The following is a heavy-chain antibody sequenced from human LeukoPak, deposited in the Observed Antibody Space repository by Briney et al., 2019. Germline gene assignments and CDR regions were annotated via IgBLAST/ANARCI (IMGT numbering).Heavy chain of an antibody. CDR3: ARRDNVGYYSWFDP. J-gene: IGHJ5*02. D-gene: IGHD3-22*01. Sequence: SETLSLTCSVSGGSIGRSVYDWGWIRQSPGKGLEWIGSIHFGGTTHQNPSLKSRATISVDTSKNQFSLKLTSVTAADTAVYYCARRDNVGYYSWFDPWGQGTLVTVSS. V-gene: IGHV4-39*01. CDR2: IHFGGTT. CDR1: GGSIGRSVYD.